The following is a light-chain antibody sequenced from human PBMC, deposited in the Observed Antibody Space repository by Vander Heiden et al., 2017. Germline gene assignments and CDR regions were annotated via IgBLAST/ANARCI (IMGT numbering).Light chain of an antibody. Sequence: DSQMTQSPSSLSASVGDRITNPCRASQSSSSYLNWYQQKPGKAPKLLIYAASSLQSGVPSRFSGSGSGTDFTLTISSLQPEDFATYYCQQSYSTLLTFGQGTKVEIK. CDR1: QSSSSY. CDR3: QQSYSTLLT. J-gene: IGKJ1*01. V-gene: IGKV1-39*01. CDR2: AAS.